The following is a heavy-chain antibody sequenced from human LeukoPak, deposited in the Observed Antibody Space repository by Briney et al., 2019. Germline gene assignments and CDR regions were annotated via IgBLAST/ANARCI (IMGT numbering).Heavy chain of an antibody. Sequence: PGGSLRLSCAASGFTVSSNYMSWVRQAPGKGLVWVSRINSDGSSTSYADSVKGRFTISRDNAKNTLYLQMNSLRAEDTAVYYCARGSGWPDYWGQGTLVTVSS. D-gene: IGHD6-19*01. CDR1: GFTVSSNY. V-gene: IGHV3-74*01. J-gene: IGHJ4*02. CDR3: ARGSGWPDY. CDR2: INSDGSST.